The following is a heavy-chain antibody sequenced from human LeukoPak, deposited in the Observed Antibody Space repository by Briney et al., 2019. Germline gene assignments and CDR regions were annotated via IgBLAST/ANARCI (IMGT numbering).Heavy chain of an antibody. CDR2: INPKSGGT. V-gene: IGHV1-2*02. D-gene: IGHD4-23*01. Sequence: WINPKSGGTEYAQNFQGRVTMTRDTSIDTVYMELSSLRSDDTAVYYCARDGMGGNEYYFDYWGQGTLVTVSS. CDR3: ARDGMGGNEYYFDY. J-gene: IGHJ4*02.